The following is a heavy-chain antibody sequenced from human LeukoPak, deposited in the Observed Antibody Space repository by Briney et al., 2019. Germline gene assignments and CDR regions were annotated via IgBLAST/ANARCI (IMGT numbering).Heavy chain of an antibody. J-gene: IGHJ5*02. CDR1: GFTFSSYA. D-gene: IGHD3-3*01. Sequence: GGSLRLSCAASGFTFSSYAMHWVRQAPGKGLEWVAVISYDGSNKHYADSVKGRFTISRDNSKNTLYLQMNSLRAEDTAVYYCASGGWLLWGWFDPWGQGTLVTVSS. CDR3: ASGGWLLWGWFDP. V-gene: IGHV3-30*04. CDR2: ISYDGSNK.